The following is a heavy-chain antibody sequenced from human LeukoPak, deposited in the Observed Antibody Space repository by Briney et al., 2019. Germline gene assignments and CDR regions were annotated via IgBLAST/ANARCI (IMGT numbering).Heavy chain of an antibody. CDR1: GYSFTSYW. D-gene: IGHD5-12*01. J-gene: IGHJ4*02. CDR2: IYPGDSDT. V-gene: IGHV5-51*01. CDR3: AKSSGYDSPFDY. Sequence: GESLQISCKGSGYSFTSYWIGWVRQMSGQGLELLGIIYPGDSDTRYSPSFRGQVTISVDKSISTAYLQWSSLKASDTAMYYCAKSSGYDSPFDYWGQGTLVTVSS.